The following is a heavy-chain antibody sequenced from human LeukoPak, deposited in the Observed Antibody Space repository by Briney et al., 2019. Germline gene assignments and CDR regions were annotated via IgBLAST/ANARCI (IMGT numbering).Heavy chain of an antibody. Sequence: SETLSLTCAVSGGSISSSNWWTWVRQPPGKGLEWIGEIYRSGSTNYNPSLKSRVTISVDKSKSQFSLKLSSLTAADTAVYYCARASHDYGDYSHFDYWGQGTLVTVSS. CDR1: GGSISSSNW. CDR3: ARASHDYGDYSHFDY. V-gene: IGHV4-4*02. J-gene: IGHJ4*02. CDR2: IYRSGST. D-gene: IGHD4-17*01.